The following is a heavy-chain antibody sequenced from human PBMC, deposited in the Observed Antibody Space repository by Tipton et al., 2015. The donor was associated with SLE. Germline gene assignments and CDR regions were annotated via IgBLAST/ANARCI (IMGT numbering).Heavy chain of an antibody. CDR2: IKQDGSEK. Sequence: SLRLSCAASGFTFSTNAMSWVRQAPGKGLEWVANIKQDGSEKYYVDSVKGRFTISRDNAKNSLYLQMNSLRAEDTAVYYCARDSVNAAFDIWGQGTMVTVSS. D-gene: IGHD2-8*01. V-gene: IGHV3-7*01. CDR1: GFTFSTNA. CDR3: ARDSVNAAFDI. J-gene: IGHJ3*02.